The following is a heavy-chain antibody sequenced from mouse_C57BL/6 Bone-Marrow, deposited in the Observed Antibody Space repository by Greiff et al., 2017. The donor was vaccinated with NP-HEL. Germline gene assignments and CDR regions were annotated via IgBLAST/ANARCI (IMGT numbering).Heavy chain of an antibody. CDR3: ASVRQLRLEY. D-gene: IGHD3-2*02. CDR1: GYSITSGYY. CDR2: ISYDGSN. V-gene: IGHV3-6*01. J-gene: IGHJ2*01. Sequence: VQLQQSGPGLVKPSQSLSLTCSVTGYSITSGYYWNWIRQFPGNKLEWMGYISYDGSNNYNPSLKNRISITRDTSKNQFFLKLNYVTTEDTATYYCASVRQLRLEYWGQGTTLTVSS.